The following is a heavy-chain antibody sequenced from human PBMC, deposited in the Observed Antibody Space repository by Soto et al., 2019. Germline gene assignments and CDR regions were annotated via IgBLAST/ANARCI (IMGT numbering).Heavy chain of an antibody. J-gene: IGHJ6*02. CDR1: GFTFSSYA. D-gene: IGHD4-4*01. CDR2: ISYDGSNK. V-gene: IGHV3-30*01. Sequence: LRLSCAASGFTFSSYAMHWVRQAPGKGLEWVAVISYDGSNKYYADSVKGRFTIPRDNSKNTLYLQMNSLRAEDTAVYYCARSRDGYSFYFYYGMDGWGQGTTVTVSS. CDR3: ARSRDGYSFYFYYGMDG.